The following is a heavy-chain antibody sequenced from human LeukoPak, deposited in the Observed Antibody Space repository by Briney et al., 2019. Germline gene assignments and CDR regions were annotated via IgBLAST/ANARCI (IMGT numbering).Heavy chain of an antibody. Sequence: PSETLSLTCTVSGGSISSYYWSWIRQPPGKGLEWIGYVYYSGSTNYNPSLESRVTISVDTSKNQFSLKLSSVTAADAAVYYCAREYSSGWSGTGYWGQGTLVTVSS. V-gene: IGHV4-59*01. D-gene: IGHD6-19*01. CDR1: GGSISSYY. CDR2: VYYSGST. CDR3: AREYSSGWSGTGY. J-gene: IGHJ4*02.